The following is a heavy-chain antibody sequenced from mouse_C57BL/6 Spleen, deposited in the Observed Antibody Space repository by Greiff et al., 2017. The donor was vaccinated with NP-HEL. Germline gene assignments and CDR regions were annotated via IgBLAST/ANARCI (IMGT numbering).Heavy chain of an antibody. D-gene: IGHD4-1*02. Sequence: QVQLQQPGAELVMPGASVKLSCKASGYTFTSYWMHWVKQRPGQGLEWIGEIDPSDSYTNYNQKFKGKSTLTVDKSSSTAYMQLSSLTSEDSAVYYCAQLGPSYAMDYWGQGTSVTVSS. J-gene: IGHJ4*01. CDR1: GYTFTSYW. V-gene: IGHV1-69*01. CDR2: IDPSDSYT. CDR3: AQLGPSYAMDY.